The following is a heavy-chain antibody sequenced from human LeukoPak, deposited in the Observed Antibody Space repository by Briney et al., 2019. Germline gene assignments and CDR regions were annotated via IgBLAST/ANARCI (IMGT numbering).Heavy chain of an antibody. V-gene: IGHV3-30-3*01. J-gene: IGHJ6*02. D-gene: IGHD2-2*01. Sequence: PGGSLRLSCAASGFTFSSYAMHWVRQAPGKGLEWVAVISYDGSNKYYADSVKGRFTISRDNSKNTLYLQMNSLRAEDTAVYYCARDDIVVVPAANGMDVWGQGTTVTVSS. CDR2: ISYDGSNK. CDR3: ARDDIVVVPAANGMDV. CDR1: GFTFSSYA.